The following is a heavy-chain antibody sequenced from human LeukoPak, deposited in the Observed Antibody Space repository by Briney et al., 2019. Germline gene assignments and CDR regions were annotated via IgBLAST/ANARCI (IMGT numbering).Heavy chain of an antibody. CDR1: GGSFSGYY. J-gene: IGHJ4*02. CDR3: ARHPFATPFDY. V-gene: IGHV4-34*01. CDR2: INHSGST. Sequence: PSETPSLTCAVYGGSFSGYYWSWIRQPPEKGLEWIGEINHSGSTNYNPSLRSRVTISVDMSKNQFSLKLSSVTAADTAVYYCARHPFATPFDYWGPGTLVTVSS. D-gene: IGHD2-15*01.